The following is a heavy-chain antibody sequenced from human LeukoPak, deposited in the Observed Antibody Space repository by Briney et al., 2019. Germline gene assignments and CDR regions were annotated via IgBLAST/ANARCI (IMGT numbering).Heavy chain of an antibody. CDR3: VREPSYTGTWWYPDL. D-gene: IGHD1-14*01. V-gene: IGHV3-13*01. Sequence: GGSLRLSCVASGFTFSSYDMHWVRQATGKGLEWISAIDPAGNTWYSDSVKGRFTISRENAKSSLFLQMNGLRAADTAAYYCVREPSYTGTWWYPDLWGRGTLVTVSS. CDR2: IDPAGNT. J-gene: IGHJ2*01. CDR1: GFTFSSYD.